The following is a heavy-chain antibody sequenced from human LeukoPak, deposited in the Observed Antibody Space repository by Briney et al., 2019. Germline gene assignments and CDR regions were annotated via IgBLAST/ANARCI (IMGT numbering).Heavy chain of an antibody. CDR1: GFTVSSSY. Sequence: GGSLRLSCAASGFTVSSSYMSWVRQAPGKGLEWVSVIYSGGSTYYADSVKGRFTISRDNSKNTLYLQMNSLRAEDTAVYYCARRKVGNDASDIWGQGTMVTVSS. J-gene: IGHJ3*02. V-gene: IGHV3-53*01. D-gene: IGHD2-2*01. CDR2: IYSGGST. CDR3: ARRKVGNDASDI.